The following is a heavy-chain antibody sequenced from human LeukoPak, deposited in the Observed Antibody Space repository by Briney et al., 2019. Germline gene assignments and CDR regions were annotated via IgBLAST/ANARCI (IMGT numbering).Heavy chain of an antibody. V-gene: IGHV4-34*01. CDR1: GGSFSGYY. CDR2: INHSGST. CDR3: ARLGPVWVQGEDY. D-gene: IGHD3-10*01. Sequence: SETLSLTCAVYGGSFSGYYWSWIRQPPGKGLEWIGGINHSGSTNYNPSLKSRVTISVDTSKNQFSLKLSSVTAADTAVYYCARLGPVWVQGEDYWGQGTLVTVSS. J-gene: IGHJ4*02.